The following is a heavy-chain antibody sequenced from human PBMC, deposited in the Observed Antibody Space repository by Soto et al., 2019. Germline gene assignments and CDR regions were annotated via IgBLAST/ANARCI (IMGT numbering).Heavy chain of an antibody. V-gene: IGHV3-72*01. CDR2: IRSIANSYTT. D-gene: IGHD4-17*01. J-gene: IGHJ4*02. CDR3: DRVVDYRELFFDL. Sequence: EVQLVESGGGLVQPGGSLRLSCVGSGFTFSDHHMDWVRQAPGKGLEWVGRIRSIANSYTTEYAASVEGRFTISRDDSKDSLYLQLNSLKTDDTAVYYCDRVVDYRELFFDLWGQGTLVTVSS. CDR1: GFTFSDHH.